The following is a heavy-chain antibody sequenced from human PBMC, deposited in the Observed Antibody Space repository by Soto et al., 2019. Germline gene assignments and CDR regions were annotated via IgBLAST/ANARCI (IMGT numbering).Heavy chain of an antibody. Sequence: EVQLLESGGDLVQPGGSLRLSCAASGFTFKSYAVSWVRQAPGKGLEWGSGITGSGDSTYYADPVKGRFTISRDNYKNTLYLQMNSLRAEDTAVYSCAKELRHADNLAYVAHWGQGTMVTVSS. CDR2: ITGSGDST. J-gene: IGHJ4*02. CDR3: AKELRHADNLAYVAH. D-gene: IGHD2-2*01. V-gene: IGHV3-23*01. CDR1: GFTFKSYA.